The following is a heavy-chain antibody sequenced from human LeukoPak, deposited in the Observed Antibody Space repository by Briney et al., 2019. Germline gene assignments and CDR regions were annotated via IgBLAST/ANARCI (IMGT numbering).Heavy chain of an antibody. CDR1: GGSINSDY. Sequence: SETLSLTCSVSGGSINSDYWTWIRQPPGKGLEWIGYIYHSGSTNYNPSLKSRVTISIDKSKKQFSLKLIPVTAADTAIYYCARVGGMTTINNAAFDIWGQGTMVTVSS. V-gene: IGHV4-59*01. CDR3: ARVGGMTTINNAAFDI. D-gene: IGHD5-24*01. J-gene: IGHJ3*02. CDR2: IYHSGST.